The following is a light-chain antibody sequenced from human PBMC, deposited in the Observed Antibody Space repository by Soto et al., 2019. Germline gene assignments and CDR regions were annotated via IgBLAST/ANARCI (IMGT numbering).Light chain of an antibody. CDR1: SSNIGAGFD. V-gene: IGLV1-40*01. CDR3: QSYDSKLRGVV. J-gene: IGLJ2*01. CDR2: GNN. Sequence: QSVLTQPPSVSAAPGQRVTISCTGSSSNIGAGFDVHWYQQFPGTAPKLLIFGNNNRPSGVPDRFSGSKSGTSASLAIAGLQAEDEADYYFQSYDSKLRGVVFGGGTKLTVL.